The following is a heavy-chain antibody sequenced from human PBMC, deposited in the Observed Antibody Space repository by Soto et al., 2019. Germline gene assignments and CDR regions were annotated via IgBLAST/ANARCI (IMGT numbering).Heavy chain of an antibody. V-gene: IGHV4-4*02. Sequence: SETLSLTCAVSGGSISSSNWWSWVRQPPGKGLEWIGEIYHSGSTNYNPSLKSRVTISVDKSKNQFSLKLSSVTAADTAVYYCARDLGTVVPAAMAKGGNWYFDLWGRGTLVTVSS. CDR1: GGSISSSNW. CDR3: ARDLGTVVPAAMAKGGNWYFDL. CDR2: IYHSGST. D-gene: IGHD2-2*01. J-gene: IGHJ2*01.